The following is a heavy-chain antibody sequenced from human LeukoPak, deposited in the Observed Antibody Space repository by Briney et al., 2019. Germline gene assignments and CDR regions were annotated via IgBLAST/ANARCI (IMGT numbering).Heavy chain of an antibody. Sequence: AGSLRLSCAASGFTFSSYAMTWVRQAPGKGLEWVSVISGSGGSTYYSDSVKGRFTISSDNSKNTLYLQMNNLRAEDTAVYYCAKKRRSAAAGQIDNWGQGTLVTVSS. CDR1: GFTFSSYA. D-gene: IGHD6-13*01. CDR2: ISGSGGST. CDR3: AKKRRSAAAGQIDN. V-gene: IGHV3-23*01. J-gene: IGHJ4*02.